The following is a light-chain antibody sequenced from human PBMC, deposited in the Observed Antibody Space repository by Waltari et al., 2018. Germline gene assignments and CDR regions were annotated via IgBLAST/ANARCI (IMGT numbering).Light chain of an antibody. CDR1: TSNIGNNY. Sequence: QSVLTQPPSVSAAPGQTVTISCSGSTSNIGNNYVSWYQQFPGAAPNVLIYGNDKRAKGIPDRFSGSKSGTSATLDITGLQTGDEADYYCGTWDNTLSAVFGGGTKVTVL. CDR2: GND. CDR3: GTWDNTLSAV. V-gene: IGLV1-51*02. J-gene: IGLJ2*01.